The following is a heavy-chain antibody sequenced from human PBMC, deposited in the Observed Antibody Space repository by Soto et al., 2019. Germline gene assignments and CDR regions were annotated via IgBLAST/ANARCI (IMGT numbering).Heavy chain of an antibody. CDR3: AREWLCSSSSCHLDY. CDR2: ITPNSGGT. J-gene: IGHJ4*02. D-gene: IGHD2-2*01. Sequence: ASVKVSCKASGYTFTGYYIHSVRQAPGQGLEWMGWITPNSGGTNYAQKFQGRVTMTRDTSISTAYLELSWLRSDDTAVYYCAREWLCSSSSCHLDYWGQGSLVTVSS. CDR1: GYTFTGYY. V-gene: IGHV1-2*02.